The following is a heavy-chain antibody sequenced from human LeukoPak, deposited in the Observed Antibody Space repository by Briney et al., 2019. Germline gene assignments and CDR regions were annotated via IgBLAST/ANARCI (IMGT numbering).Heavy chain of an antibody. CDR2: IYPGDSET. D-gene: IGHD1-26*01. V-gene: IGHV5-51*01. Sequence: GESLKISCKGSGYSFTSYWIGWVRQMPGKGLECVGIIYPGDSETRYSPSFQGQVTISADKSISTAYLQWSSLRASDTAIYYCARHLLTPGGSYYFDFWGQGTLVTVSS. J-gene: IGHJ4*02. CDR1: GYSFTSYW. CDR3: ARHLLTPGGSYYFDF.